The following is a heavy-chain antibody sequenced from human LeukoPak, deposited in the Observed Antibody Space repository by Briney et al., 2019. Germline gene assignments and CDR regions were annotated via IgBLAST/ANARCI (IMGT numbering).Heavy chain of an antibody. Sequence: PGGSLRLSCAASGFTLSTYTMSWVRQAPGKGLEWVANIKQDGSEKYYVDSVKGRFTISRDNAKNSLYLQMNSLRAEDTALYYCAKEPYITMVRGVIDYWGQGTLVTVSS. V-gene: IGHV3-7*03. CDR3: AKEPYITMVRGVIDY. CDR2: IKQDGSEK. CDR1: GFTLSTYT. D-gene: IGHD3-10*01. J-gene: IGHJ4*02.